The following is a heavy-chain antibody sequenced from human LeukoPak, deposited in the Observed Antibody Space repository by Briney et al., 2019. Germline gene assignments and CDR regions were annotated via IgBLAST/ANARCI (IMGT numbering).Heavy chain of an antibody. J-gene: IGHJ4*02. CDR2: IHYSGST. D-gene: IGHD1-14*01. CDR3: ARRGAGGIDFDY. V-gene: IGHV4-31*03. CDR1: GNSISSGGYY. Sequence: KSSETLSLTCTVSGNSISSGGYYWSWIRQHPGKGLEWIGYIHYSGSTFYSPSLKGRLIISVDTSKNQFSLKLRSVTAADTAVYYCARRGAGGIDFDYWGQGTLVTVSS.